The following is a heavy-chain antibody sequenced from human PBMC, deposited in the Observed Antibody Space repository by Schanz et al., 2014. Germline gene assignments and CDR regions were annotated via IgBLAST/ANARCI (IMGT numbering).Heavy chain of an antibody. CDR2: IIPILGIT. Sequence: QVQLVQSGAEVMKPGSSVKVSCKASGGTFSSYTINWVRQAPGQGLEWMGRIIPILGITNVAQTFQDRVTITADKSTSTAYMELSSLRSEDSAVYYCARGLGDARWLGLNEAFDIWGQGTIVTVSS. CDR1: GGTFSSYT. D-gene: IGHD3-16*01. V-gene: IGHV1-69*02. J-gene: IGHJ3*02. CDR3: ARGLGDARWLGLNEAFDI.